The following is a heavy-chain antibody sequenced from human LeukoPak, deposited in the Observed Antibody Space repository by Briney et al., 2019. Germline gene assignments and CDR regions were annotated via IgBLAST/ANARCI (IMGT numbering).Heavy chain of an antibody. V-gene: IGHV1-69*13. CDR1: GGTFSNYA. CDR2: IMPMFGAT. CDR3: ARLVQNLPYYYMDV. Sequence: SVKVSCKASGGTFSNYAINWVRQAPGQGLEWMGGIMPMFGATNYAQKFQGRVIINADEATSTAYMELSSLRSDDTAVYYCARLVQNLPYYYMDVWGKGTTVTISS. D-gene: IGHD1-14*01. J-gene: IGHJ6*03.